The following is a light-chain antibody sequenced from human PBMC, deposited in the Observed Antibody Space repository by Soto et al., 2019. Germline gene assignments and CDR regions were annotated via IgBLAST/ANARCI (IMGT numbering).Light chain of an antibody. CDR1: QSVDRNY. J-gene: IGKJ1*01. CDR2: GAS. Sequence: EIVLTQSPGTLSLSPGESATLSCRASQSVDRNYLAWYQQKPGQAPRLLIYGASSRATGIAPRFSGSGSGTEFVLTISGLEPEDFAVYYCHQFASTPRTFGQGTKVESK. CDR3: HQFASTPRT. V-gene: IGKV3-20*01.